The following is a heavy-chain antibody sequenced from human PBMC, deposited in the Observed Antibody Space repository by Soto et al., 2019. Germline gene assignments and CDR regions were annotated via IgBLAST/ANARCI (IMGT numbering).Heavy chain of an antibody. V-gene: IGHV4-39*01. CDR1: GGSIGSSSYY. D-gene: IGHD6-19*01. Sequence: ASETLSLTCTVSGGSIGSSSYYWGWIRQPPGKGLEWIGSIYYSGSTYYNPSLKSRVTISVDTSKNQFSLKLSSVTAADTAVYYCARLGIAVAGTFDYWGQGTLVTVS. J-gene: IGHJ4*02. CDR3: ARLGIAVAGTFDY. CDR2: IYYSGST.